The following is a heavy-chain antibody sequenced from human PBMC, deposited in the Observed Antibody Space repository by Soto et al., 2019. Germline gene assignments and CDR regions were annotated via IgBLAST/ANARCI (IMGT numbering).Heavy chain of an antibody. J-gene: IGHJ4*02. CDR2: ISSSGSTI. CDR3: ARDSPPAWHFDY. Sequence: EAQLVESGGGLVQPGGSLRLSCAASEFTFSSYSMNWVRQAPGKGLEWISYISSSGSTIFYADSVWGRFTISRDNAKNSLYLLMNSLRDEDKAVYYCARDSPPAWHFDYWGQGTLVTVSS. CDR1: EFTFSSYS. V-gene: IGHV3-48*02.